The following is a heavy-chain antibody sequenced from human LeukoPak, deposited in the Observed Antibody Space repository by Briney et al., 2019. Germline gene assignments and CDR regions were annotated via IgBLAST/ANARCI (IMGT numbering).Heavy chain of an antibody. CDR1: GFTFSSYA. CDR3: ASAEGYCSSTSCLGGSFDI. V-gene: IGHV3-23*01. CDR2: ISGSGGST. J-gene: IGHJ3*02. Sequence: GGSLRLSCAASGFTFSSYAMSWVRQAPGKGLEWVSAISGSGGSTYYADSVKGRFTISRDNSKNTLYLQMNSLRAEDTAVYYCASAEGYCSSTSCLGGSFDIWGQGTMVTVSS. D-gene: IGHD2-2*01.